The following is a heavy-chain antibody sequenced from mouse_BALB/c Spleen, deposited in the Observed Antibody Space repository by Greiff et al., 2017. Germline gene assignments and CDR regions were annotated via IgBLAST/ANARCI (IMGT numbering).Heavy chain of an antibody. CDR3: ARGGGNPFAY. CDR1: GFTFSSFG. V-gene: IGHV5-6-5*01. J-gene: IGHJ3*01. CDR2: ISSGGST. Sequence: EVQLVESGGGLVQPGGSRKLSCAASGFTFSSFGMHWVRQAPEKGLEWVAYISSGGSTYYPDSVKGRFTISRDNARNILYLQMSSLRSEDTAMYYCARGGGNPFAYWGQGTLVTVSA. D-gene: IGHD1-1*02.